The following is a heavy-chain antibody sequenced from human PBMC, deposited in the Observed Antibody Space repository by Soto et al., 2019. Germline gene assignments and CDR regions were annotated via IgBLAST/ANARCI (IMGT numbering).Heavy chain of an antibody. Sequence: EVQLVESGGGLVQPGRSLRLSCTASGFTFDDYAMHWVRQAPGKGLEWVSGISWNSGNRGYADSVKGRFTISRENAKNSLYLQINSLGPEDTAVYYCAKAQVHLAVAATRVDYWGQGTLVTVSS. CDR2: ISWNSGNR. V-gene: IGHV3-9*01. CDR1: GFTFDDYA. D-gene: IGHD6-19*01. CDR3: AKAQVHLAVAATRVDY. J-gene: IGHJ4*02.